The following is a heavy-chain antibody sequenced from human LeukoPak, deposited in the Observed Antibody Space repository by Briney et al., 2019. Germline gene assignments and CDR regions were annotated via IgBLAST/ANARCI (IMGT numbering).Heavy chain of an antibody. CDR2: IYNGGGTT. J-gene: IGHJ4*02. CDR3: ARDAFMGY. Sequence: GGSLRLSCAVSGFKVSSNDMNWVRQAPGKGLEWVSIIYNGGGTTYYADSVQGRFTISRDNPKNTLYLQMNSLRAEDTALYYCARDAFMGYWGQGTLVTVSS. D-gene: IGHD3-10*01. V-gene: IGHV3-53*01. CDR1: GFKVSSND.